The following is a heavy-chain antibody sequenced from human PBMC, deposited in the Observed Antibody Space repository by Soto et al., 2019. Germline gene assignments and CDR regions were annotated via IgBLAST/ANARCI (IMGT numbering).Heavy chain of an antibody. D-gene: IGHD3-10*01. CDR2: ISGSGGST. CDR3: AKDAVVLVFIPDYHYSYGMDV. CDR1: GFTFSSYA. V-gene: IGHV3-23*01. J-gene: IGHJ6*02. Sequence: PGGSLRLSCAASGFTFSSYAMSWVRQAPGKGLEWVSAISGSGGSTYYADSVKGRFTISRDNSKNTLYLQMNSLRAEDTAVYYCAKDAVVLVFIPDYHYSYGMDVCGQAPILTLSS.